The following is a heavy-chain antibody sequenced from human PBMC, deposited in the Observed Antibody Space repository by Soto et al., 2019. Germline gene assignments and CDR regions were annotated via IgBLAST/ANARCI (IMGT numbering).Heavy chain of an antibody. CDR1: GFTFSSYS. Sequence: GGSLRLSCAASGFTFSSYSMNWVRQAPGKGLEWVSSISSSSSYIYYADSVKGRFTISRDNAKNSLYLQMNSLRAEDTDVYYCARGSGRGRYFDWLLFDYWGQGTLVTVSS. J-gene: IGHJ4*02. CDR3: ARGSGRGRYFDWLLFDY. V-gene: IGHV3-21*01. D-gene: IGHD3-9*01. CDR2: ISSSSSYI.